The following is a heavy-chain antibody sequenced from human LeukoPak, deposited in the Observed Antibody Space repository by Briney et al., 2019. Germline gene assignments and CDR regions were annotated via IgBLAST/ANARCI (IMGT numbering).Heavy chain of an antibody. D-gene: IGHD2-8*01. CDR1: GGSISSYY. CDR3: ARVPMYGNAFDI. V-gene: IGHV4-59*01. J-gene: IGHJ3*02. CDR2: IYYSGST. Sequence: SETLSLTCTVSGGSISSYYWSWIRQPPGKGLEWIGYIYYSGSTNYNPSLKSRVTISVDTSKNQFSLKLSSVTAADTAVYYCARVPMYGNAFDIWGQGTMVTVSS.